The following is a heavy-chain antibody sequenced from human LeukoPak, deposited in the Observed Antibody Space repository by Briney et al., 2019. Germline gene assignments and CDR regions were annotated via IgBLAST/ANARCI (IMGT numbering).Heavy chain of an antibody. CDR2: ISAYNGNT. CDR1: GYTFTSYG. D-gene: IGHD7-27*01. J-gene: IGHJ6*03. Sequence: ASVKVSCKASGYTFTSYGISWVRQAPGQGLEWMGWISAYNGNTNFAQKLQDRVTMTTDASTSTAYMELRSLRSDDTAVYYCARAEKPNWGNYYYYCMDVWGKGTTVTVSS. V-gene: IGHV1-18*01. CDR3: ARAEKPNWGNYYYYCMDV.